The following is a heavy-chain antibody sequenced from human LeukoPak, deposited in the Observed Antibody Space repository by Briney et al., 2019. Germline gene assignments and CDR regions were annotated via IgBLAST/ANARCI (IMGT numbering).Heavy chain of an antibody. Sequence: GGSLRLSCVASGFPFSSYWMSWVRQAPGKGLEWVATIKQDGSEKYYVDSVKGRFTISRDNAKNSLYLLMNSLRAEDTAVYYCARDGGYSSSWYRSYFDYWGQETLVTVSS. CDR3: ARDGGYSSSWYRSYFDY. D-gene: IGHD6-13*01. CDR1: GFPFSSYW. CDR2: IKQDGSEK. V-gene: IGHV3-7*03. J-gene: IGHJ4*02.